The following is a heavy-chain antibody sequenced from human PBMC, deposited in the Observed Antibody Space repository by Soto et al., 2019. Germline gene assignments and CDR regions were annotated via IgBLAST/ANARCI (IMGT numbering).Heavy chain of an antibody. CDR2: ISYDGSNK. Sequence: GGSLRLSCAASGFTFSSYAMHWVRQAPGKGLEWVAVISYDGSNKYYADSAKGRFTISRDNSKNTLYLQMNSLRAEDTAVYYCARVITMTFDYWGQGTLVTAPQ. D-gene: IGHD3-22*01. J-gene: IGHJ4*02. CDR3: ARVITMTFDY. V-gene: IGHV3-30-3*01. CDR1: GFTFSSYA.